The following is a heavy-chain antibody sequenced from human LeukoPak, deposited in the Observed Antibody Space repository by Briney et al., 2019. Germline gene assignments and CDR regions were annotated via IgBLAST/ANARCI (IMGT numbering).Heavy chain of an antibody. CDR1: GFTFSIYW. D-gene: IGHD6-6*01. Sequence: GGSLRLSCAASGFTFSIYWMHWVRQAPGKGLMWVSRINSDGSTTGYADSVKGRFTISRDNAKNSLYLQMISLRDEDTAVYYCARSANPGVHDFDPWGQGTLVTVSS. V-gene: IGHV3-74*01. J-gene: IGHJ5*02. CDR2: INSDGSTT. CDR3: ARSANPGVHDFDP.